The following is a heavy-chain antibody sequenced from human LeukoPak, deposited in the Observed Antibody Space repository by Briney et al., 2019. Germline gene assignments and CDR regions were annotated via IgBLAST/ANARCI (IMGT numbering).Heavy chain of an antibody. CDR1: GFTFSSYA. Sequence: GGSLRLSCAASGFTFSSYAMSWVRQAPGKGLEWVSAISGSGGSTYYADSVKDRFTICRDNYNNWMYLQINSQRDEDTPVFHCPKARDYYDSSGPFDYWGQGTLVTVSS. D-gene: IGHD3-22*01. CDR3: PKARDYYDSSGPFDY. J-gene: IGHJ4*02. CDR2: ISGSGGST. V-gene: IGHV3-23*01.